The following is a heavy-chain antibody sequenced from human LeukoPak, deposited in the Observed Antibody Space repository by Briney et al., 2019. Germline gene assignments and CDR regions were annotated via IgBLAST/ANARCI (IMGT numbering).Heavy chain of an antibody. J-gene: IGHJ4*02. D-gene: IGHD2/OR15-2a*01. CDR3: ASDGYFEPYDY. CDR2: IKQDGSEE. CDR1: GFTFSSYW. V-gene: IGHV3-7*01. Sequence: GGSLRLSCAASGFTFSSYWMSWVRQAPGKGLEWVADIKQDGSEEYYVDSVKGRFTISRDNAKNSLYLQMNSLRAEDTAVYYCASDGYFEPYDYWGQGTLVTVSS.